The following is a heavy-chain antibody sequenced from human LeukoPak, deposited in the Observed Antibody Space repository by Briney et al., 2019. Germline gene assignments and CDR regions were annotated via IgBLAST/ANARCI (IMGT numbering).Heavy chain of an antibody. CDR1: GFTFNTYA. J-gene: IGHJ4*02. CDR3: ARHEPYNSGSHYDY. D-gene: IGHD3-10*01. V-gene: IGHV3-23*01. Sequence: GGSLRLSCAASGFTFNTYAMSWVRQAPGKGLEWVSAITGGGTTFYADSMRGRFTISRDNSKNTLDLQMNSLRADDTAMYYCARHEPYNSGSHYDYWGQGTLVTVSS. CDR2: ITGGGTT.